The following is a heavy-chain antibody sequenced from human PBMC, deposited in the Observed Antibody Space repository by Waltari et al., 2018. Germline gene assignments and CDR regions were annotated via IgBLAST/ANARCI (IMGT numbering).Heavy chain of an antibody. D-gene: IGHD2-2*01. J-gene: IGHJ6*03. V-gene: IGHV1-2*06. CDR1: GYTFTGYY. CDR2: INPNSGGT. CDR3: ARGRQLPLHYYYYYYMDV. Sequence: QVQLVQSGAEVKKPGASVKVSCKASGYTFTGYYMHWVRQAPGQGLEWMGRINPNSGGTNYAQKFQGRVTMTRDTSISTAYRELRRLRSDDTAVYYCARGRQLPLHYYYYYYMDVWGKGTTVTVSS.